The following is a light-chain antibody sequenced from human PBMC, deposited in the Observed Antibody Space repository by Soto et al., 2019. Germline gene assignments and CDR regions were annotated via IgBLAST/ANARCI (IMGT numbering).Light chain of an antibody. V-gene: IGKV3D-20*02. CDR2: GAS. J-gene: IGKJ3*01. CDR1: QSVSNNY. CDR3: QQRSNWLFT. Sequence: EIVLTQSPGTLSLSPGERATLSCRASQSVSNNYLAWYQQKPGQAPRLLIYGASNRATGIPDRFSGSGSGTDLTLTISRLEPEDFAVYYCQQRSNWLFTFGPGTKVDIK.